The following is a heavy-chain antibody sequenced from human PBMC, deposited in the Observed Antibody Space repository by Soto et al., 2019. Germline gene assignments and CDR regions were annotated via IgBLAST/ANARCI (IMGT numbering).Heavy chain of an antibody. J-gene: IGHJ6*02. Sequence: GGSLRLSCAASGFTFSSYAMSWVRQAPGKGLEWVSAISGSGGSTYYADSVKGRFTISRDNSKNTLYLQMNSLRAEDTAVYYCAKAVSTRFLEWLGNYYYYGMDVWGQGTTVTVSS. CDR3: AKAVSTRFLEWLGNYYYYGMDV. CDR2: ISGSGGST. D-gene: IGHD3-3*01. V-gene: IGHV3-23*01. CDR1: GFTFSSYA.